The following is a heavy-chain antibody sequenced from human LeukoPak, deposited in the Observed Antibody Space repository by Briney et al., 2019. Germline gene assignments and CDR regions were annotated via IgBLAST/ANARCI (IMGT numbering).Heavy chain of an antibody. D-gene: IGHD6-13*01. CDR3: AKDLAGVIDY. Sequence: GRSLRLSCAASGFTFSSYGMHWVRQAPGKGLEWVAVISYDGSNKYYADSVKGRFTISRDNSKNTLYLQMNSLRAEDTAVHYCAKDLAGVIDYWGQGTLVTVSS. J-gene: IGHJ4*02. V-gene: IGHV3-30*18. CDR1: GFTFSSYG. CDR2: ISYDGSNK.